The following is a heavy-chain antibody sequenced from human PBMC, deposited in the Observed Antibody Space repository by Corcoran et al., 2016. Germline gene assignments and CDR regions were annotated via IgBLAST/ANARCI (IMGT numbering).Heavy chain of an antibody. CDR3: ARTLIRLTMVRGVIIHPLDY. Sequence: QVQLVQSGAEVKKPGSSVKVSCKASGGTFSSYAISWVRQAPGQGLEWMGGIIPIFGTANYAQKFQGRVTITADESTSTAYMELSSLRSEDTAVYYCARTLIRLTMVRGVIIHPLDYWGQGTLVTVSS. J-gene: IGHJ4*02. V-gene: IGHV1-69*01. D-gene: IGHD3-10*01. CDR2: IIPIFGTA. CDR1: GGTFSSYA.